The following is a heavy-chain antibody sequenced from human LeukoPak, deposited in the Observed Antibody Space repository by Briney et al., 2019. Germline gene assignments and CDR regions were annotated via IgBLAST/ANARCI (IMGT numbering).Heavy chain of an antibody. CDR2: ISAYNGNT. V-gene: IGHV1-18*01. Sequence: ASVKVSCKVSGYTLTELSMHWVRQAPGKGLEWMGWISAYNGNTNYAQKLQGRVTMTTDTSTSTAYMELRSLRSDDTAVYYCARASSNHLDYWGQGTLVTVSS. J-gene: IGHJ4*02. D-gene: IGHD2-8*01. CDR3: ARASSNHLDY. CDR1: GYTLTELS.